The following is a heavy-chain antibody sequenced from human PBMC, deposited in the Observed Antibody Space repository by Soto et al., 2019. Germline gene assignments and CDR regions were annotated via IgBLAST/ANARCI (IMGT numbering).Heavy chain of an antibody. V-gene: IGHV3-13*01. J-gene: IGHJ6*02. CDR3: ARGFYYGMDV. Sequence: PGGSLRLSCAASGFTFSSYDMHWVRQATGKGLEWVSAIGIAGDTYYSASVKGRFTISRENAKNSLYLQMNSLRAGETAVYHCARGFYYGMDVWGQGTTVTVSS. CDR2: IGIAGDT. CDR1: GFTFSSYD.